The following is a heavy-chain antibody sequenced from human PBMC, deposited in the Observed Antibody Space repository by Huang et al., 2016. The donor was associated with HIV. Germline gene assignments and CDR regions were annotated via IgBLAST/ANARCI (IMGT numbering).Heavy chain of an antibody. J-gene: IGHJ5*02. CDR1: GYTFFTYS. D-gene: IGHD3-10*01. CDR3: ARFRGPQVTLNWLDP. CDR2: VSTYNGHT. V-gene: IGHV1-18*01. Sequence: QVQLVQSGPEMKKPGASVTVSCKASGYTFFTYSISWVRQAPGQGLEWMGWVSTYNGHTNYEQKFQGRLTLTTDVSTSSAYMELKNLRSDDTAVYYCARFRGPQVTLNWLDPWGQGTLVTVSS.